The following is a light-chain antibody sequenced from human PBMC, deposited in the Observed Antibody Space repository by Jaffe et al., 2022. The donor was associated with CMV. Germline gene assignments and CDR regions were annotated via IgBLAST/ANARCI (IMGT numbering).Light chain of an antibody. J-gene: IGKJ2*01. CDR2: GAS. Sequence: EIVLTQSPGTLSLSPGERATLSCRASQSVTSNFLAWYQQKPGQAPRLLIYGASSRATGIPDRFSGSGSWTDFTLTISSLEPEDFAVYYCHQSGSSGYTFGQGTKLEIK. CDR1: QSVTSNF. CDR3: HQSGSSGYT. V-gene: IGKV3-20*01.